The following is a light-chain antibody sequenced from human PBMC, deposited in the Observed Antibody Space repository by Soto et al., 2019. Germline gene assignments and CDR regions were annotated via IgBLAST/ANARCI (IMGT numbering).Light chain of an antibody. V-gene: IGKV3-15*01. Sequence: EIVMTQSPATLSVSPGERATLSCRAIPSVNSDLAWYQQKPGQAPRLLIYAASTRVTGIPPRFSGSGSGTEFTLTISSLQSEDFAIYDCQQYSNWPPITFGQGTRLEIK. CDR1: PSVNSD. J-gene: IGKJ5*01. CDR2: AAS. CDR3: QQYSNWPPIT.